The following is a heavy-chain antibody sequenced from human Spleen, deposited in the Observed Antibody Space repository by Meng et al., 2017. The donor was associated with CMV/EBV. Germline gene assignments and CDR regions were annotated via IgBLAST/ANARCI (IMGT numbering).Heavy chain of an antibody. CDR3: AKDRGGSIYYFDY. Sequence: GESLKISCIASGFTFSSYTMHWVRQAPGKGLEWVTFIQYDGSNKYYEDSVKGRFTISRDNSKNTLYLQMNSLRAEDTAVYYCAKDRGGSIYYFDYWGQGTLVTVSS. J-gene: IGHJ4*02. CDR2: IQYDGSNK. V-gene: IGHV3-30*02. D-gene: IGHD1-26*01. CDR1: GFTFSSYT.